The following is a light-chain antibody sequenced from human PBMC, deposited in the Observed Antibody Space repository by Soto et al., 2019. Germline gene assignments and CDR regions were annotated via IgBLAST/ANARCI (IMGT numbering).Light chain of an antibody. J-gene: IGKJ1*01. CDR2: KAS. V-gene: IGKV1-5*03. Sequence: DIQMTQSPSTLSASVGDRVTITCRASQSVSSWLAWYQQKPGKAPKLLIYKASSLESGVPSRFSDSGSGTEFTLNISGLQPDDFATYYCQQYDTYSTFGQGTKVEVK. CDR1: QSVSSW. CDR3: QQYDTYST.